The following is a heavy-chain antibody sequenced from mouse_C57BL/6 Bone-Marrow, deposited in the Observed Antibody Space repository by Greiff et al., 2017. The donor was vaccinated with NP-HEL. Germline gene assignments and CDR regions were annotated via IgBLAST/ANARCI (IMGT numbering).Heavy chain of an antibody. CDR3: ARRRSTSRYYAMDY. Sequence: QVQLKQPGAELVMPGASVKLSCKASGYTFTSYWMHWVKQRPGQGLEWIGEIDPSDSYTNYNQKFKGKSTLTVDKSSSTAYMQLSSLTSEDSAVYYCARRRSTSRYYAMDYWGQGTSVTVSS. J-gene: IGHJ4*01. D-gene: IGHD2-1*01. CDR2: IDPSDSYT. V-gene: IGHV1-69*01. CDR1: GYTFTSYW.